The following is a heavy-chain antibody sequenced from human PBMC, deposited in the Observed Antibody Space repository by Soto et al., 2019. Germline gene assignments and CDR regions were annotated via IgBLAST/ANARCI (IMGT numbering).Heavy chain of an antibody. J-gene: IGHJ4*02. CDR1: GGTFSSYA. Sequence: QVQLVQSGAEVKKPGSSVKVSCKASGGTFSSYAISWVRQAPGQGLEWMGGIIPIFDTANYAQKFQGRVTITADESTSTAYMELTSLRSADTAVFYCAIILEDIVLVPAATKYFDYWGQGTLVTVSS. CDR3: AIILEDIVLVPAATKYFDY. V-gene: IGHV1-69*12. D-gene: IGHD2-2*01. CDR2: IIPIFDTA.